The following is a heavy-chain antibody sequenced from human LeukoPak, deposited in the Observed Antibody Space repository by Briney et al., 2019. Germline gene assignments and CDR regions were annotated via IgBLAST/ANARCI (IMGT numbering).Heavy chain of an antibody. D-gene: IGHD3-9*01. CDR2: ISSSSSYI. J-gene: IGHJ4*02. V-gene: IGHV3-21*01. Sequence: GGSLRLSCAASGFTFSSYSMNWVRQAPGKGLEWVSSISSSSSYIYYADSVKGRFTISRDNAKNSLYLQMNSLRAEDTAVYNCAKDRRRDDVLTGSSSDWGQGTLVTVSS. CDR3: AKDRRRDDVLTGSSSD. CDR1: GFTFSSYS.